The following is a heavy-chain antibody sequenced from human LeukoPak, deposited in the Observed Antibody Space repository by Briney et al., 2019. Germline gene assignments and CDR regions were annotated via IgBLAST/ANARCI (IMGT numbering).Heavy chain of an antibody. D-gene: IGHD4-17*01. CDR2: INPNSGGT. CDR1: GYTFTGYY. J-gene: IGHJ5*02. CDR3: ARDRGGSTVTTPGMP. Sequence: ASVKVSCKASGYTFTGYYMHWVRQAPGQGLEWMGWINPNSGGTNYAQKFQGRVTMTRDTSISTAYMELSRLRSDDTAVYYCARDRGGSTVTTPGMPWGQGTLVTVSS. V-gene: IGHV1-2*02.